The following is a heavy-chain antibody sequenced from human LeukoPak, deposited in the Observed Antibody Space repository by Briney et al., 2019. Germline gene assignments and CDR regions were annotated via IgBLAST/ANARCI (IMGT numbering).Heavy chain of an antibody. CDR3: ARGSWANYIFDY. D-gene: IGHD3-16*01. CDR1: GGSISSYY. CDR2: IYYSGST. Sequence: SETLSLTCTVSGGSISSYYWSWIRQPPGKGLEWIGYIYYSGSTNYNPSLKSRVTISVDTSKNQFSLKLSSVTAADTAVYYCARGSWANYIFDYWGQGTLVTVSS. J-gene: IGHJ4*02. V-gene: IGHV4-59*01.